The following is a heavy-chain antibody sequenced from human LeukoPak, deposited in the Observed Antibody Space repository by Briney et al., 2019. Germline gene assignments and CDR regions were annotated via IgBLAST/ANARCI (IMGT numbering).Heavy chain of an antibody. CDR1: GFTFSSFW. Sequence: PGGSLRLSCAASGFTFSSFWMSWVRQAPGKGLEWVANIKQDESEKYCVDSVKGRFTISRDNAKNSLYLQMNSLRAEDTAVYYCARDQPYCGGDCFSYWGQGTLVTVSS. D-gene: IGHD2-21*01. CDR2: IKQDESEK. V-gene: IGHV3-7*03. CDR3: ARDQPYCGGDCFSY. J-gene: IGHJ4*02.